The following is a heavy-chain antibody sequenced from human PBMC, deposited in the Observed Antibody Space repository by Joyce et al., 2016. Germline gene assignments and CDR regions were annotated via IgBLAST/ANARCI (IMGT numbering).Heavy chain of an antibody. J-gene: IGHJ4*02. CDR1: GVSISSSISYQF. V-gene: IGHV4-59*01. CDR2: FSNNGTT. CDR3: ARGGAVFEDFDY. Sequence: QVQLQESGPGLVKPSETLSLTCTVSGVSISSSISYQFWSWIRQPPGKGLEWIVYFSNNGTTNYHPSLKSRITMSVDTSKNQFSLKMSSVTAADTAVYFCARGGAVFEDFDYWGQGTLVTVSS. D-gene: IGHD3-3*01.